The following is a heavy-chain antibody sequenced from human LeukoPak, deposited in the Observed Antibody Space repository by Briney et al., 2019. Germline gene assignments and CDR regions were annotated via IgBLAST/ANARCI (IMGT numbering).Heavy chain of an antibody. Sequence: SQTLSLTCTVSGGSISSGGYYWSWVRQYSGKGLEWIGYIYYSGSTHYNPSLKSRVTISVDKAKNQFSLKMRSVTAADTAVYYCARDRLATGGMDVWGQGTTVTVSS. CDR2: IYYSGST. CDR3: ARDRLATGGMDV. V-gene: IGHV4-31*03. D-gene: IGHD1-26*01. J-gene: IGHJ6*02. CDR1: GGSISSGGYY.